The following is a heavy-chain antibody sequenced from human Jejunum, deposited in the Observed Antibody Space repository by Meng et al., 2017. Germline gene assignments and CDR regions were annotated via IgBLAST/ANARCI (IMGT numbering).Heavy chain of an antibody. Sequence: VQLLQSGSELKEPGASLKVSCKASGYTFTSYAINWLRQAPGQGPEWMGWINTNNGNPTYAQGFTGRFVLSLDTSVSTAYVQISSLKVEDTAMYYCARDNYDTASRFDYWGQGTLVTVSS. CDR3: ARDNYDTASRFDY. D-gene: IGHD3-22*01. J-gene: IGHJ4*02. CDR1: GYTFTSYA. CDR2: INTNNGNP. V-gene: IGHV7-4-1*02.